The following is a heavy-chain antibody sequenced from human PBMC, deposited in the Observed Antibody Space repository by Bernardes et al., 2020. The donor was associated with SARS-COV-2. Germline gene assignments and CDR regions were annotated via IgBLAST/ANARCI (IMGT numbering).Heavy chain of an antibody. CDR1: GYSFNAFW. Sequence: GGSLRLSCAASGYSFNAFWMHWVRQAPGQGLVWVARIDTHGNTLNYADSVKGRFTTSRDNTRTSVFLQMESLRAEDTAVYYCARDVGGADWRFGFDVWGPGTMVHVS. CDR3: ARDVGGADWRFGFDV. D-gene: IGHD2-21*02. V-gene: IGHV3-74*01. J-gene: IGHJ3*01. CDR2: IDTHGNTL.